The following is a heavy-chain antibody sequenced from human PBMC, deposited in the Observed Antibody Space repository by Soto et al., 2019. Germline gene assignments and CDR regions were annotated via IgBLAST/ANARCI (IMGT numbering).Heavy chain of an antibody. CDR2: IIPIFGTA. J-gene: IGHJ6*02. Sequence: GASVKVSCKASGGTFSSYAISWVRQAPGQGLEWMGGIIPIFGTANYAQKFQGRVTITADESTSTAYMELSSLRSEDTAVYYCATPRGGWNDYGDQNHYGMDVWGQGTTVTVSS. V-gene: IGHV1-69*13. CDR1: GGTFSSYA. D-gene: IGHD4-17*01. CDR3: ATPRGGWNDYGDQNHYGMDV.